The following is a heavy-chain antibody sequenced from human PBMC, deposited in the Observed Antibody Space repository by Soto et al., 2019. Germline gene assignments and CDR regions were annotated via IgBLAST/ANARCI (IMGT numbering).Heavy chain of an antibody. V-gene: IGHV4-59*01. D-gene: IGHD3-10*01. Sequence: QVQLQESGPGLVKPSETLSLTCTVSGGSISSYYWSWIRQPPGMGLEWIGYIYYSGSTNYNPSLKSRVTISVDTSKNQFSLKLSSVTAADTAVYYCARAGTTMVRGVISGWFDPWGQGTLVTVSS. CDR3: ARAGTTMVRGVISGWFDP. CDR1: GGSISSYY. CDR2: IYYSGST. J-gene: IGHJ5*02.